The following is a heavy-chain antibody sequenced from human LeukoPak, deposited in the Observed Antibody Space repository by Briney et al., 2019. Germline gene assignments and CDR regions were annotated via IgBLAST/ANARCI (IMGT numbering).Heavy chain of an antibody. CDR3: ARSPGYSYGFGYFDY. J-gene: IGHJ4*02. D-gene: IGHD5-18*01. CDR2: SYYSGTT. V-gene: IGHV4-59*01. CDR1: VRSISSYY. Sequence: PSQTLSLTRTVSVRSISSYYWSWIRHPPGKGLECSGYSYYSGTTNYNPSLQSRVSMSVEMSEIQFSLKLSSVTAADTAVYSCARSPGYSYGFGYFDYSDQGSLVTVSS.